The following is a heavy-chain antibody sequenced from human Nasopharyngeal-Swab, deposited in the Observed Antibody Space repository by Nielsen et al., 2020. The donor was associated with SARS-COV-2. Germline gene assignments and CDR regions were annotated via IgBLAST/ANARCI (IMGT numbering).Heavy chain of an antibody. CDR2: ITWNSGSI. J-gene: IGHJ4*02. CDR3: AKDRTGYISGRFDY. V-gene: IGHV3-9*01. D-gene: IGHD6-19*01. CDR1: GFPFDDYA. Sequence: GGSLRLSCAASGFPFDDYAMHWVRQAPGKGLEWVAGITWNSGSIGYADSVKGRFTISRDHTNNSLYLQMNSLRAEDTALYYCAKDRTGYISGRFDYWGQGTLVTVSS.